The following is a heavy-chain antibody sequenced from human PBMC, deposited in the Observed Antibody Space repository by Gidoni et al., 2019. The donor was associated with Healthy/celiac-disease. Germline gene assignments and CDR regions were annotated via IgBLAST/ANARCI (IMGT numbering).Heavy chain of an antibody. CDR1: GYTFTSYY. CDR2: INPSGGST. J-gene: IGHJ5*02. D-gene: IGHD2-21*02. Sequence: QVQLVQSGAEVKKPGASVKVSCKASGYTFTSYYMHWVRQAPGQGLEWMGIINPSGGSTSYAQKFQGRVTMTRDTSTSTVYMELSSLRSEDTAVYYCASRNRLAYCGGDCYSGGFDPWGQGTLVTVSS. V-gene: IGHV1-46*01. CDR3: ASRNRLAYCGGDCYSGGFDP.